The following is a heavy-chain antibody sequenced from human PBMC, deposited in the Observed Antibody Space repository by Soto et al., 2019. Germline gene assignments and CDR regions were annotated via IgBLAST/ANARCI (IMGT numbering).Heavy chain of an antibody. CDR3: TRDIGGRGAY. CDR2: INEYGSVI. CDR1: GFTFSSYW. J-gene: IGHJ4*02. D-gene: IGHD3-16*01. Sequence: GGSLRLSCAASGFTFSSYWMHWVRQVPGKGLVWVSRINEYGSVINYADSVKGRFTIFRDNSKNTLYLEMNSPRAEDAAVYYCTRDIGGRGAYWGQGTLVTVSS. V-gene: IGHV3-74*01.